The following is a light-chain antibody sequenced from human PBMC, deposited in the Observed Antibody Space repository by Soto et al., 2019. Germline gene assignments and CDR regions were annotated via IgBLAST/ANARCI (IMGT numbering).Light chain of an antibody. V-gene: IGLV1-40*01. CDR3: QSYDSSLSAFYV. CDR2: GNS. J-gene: IGLJ1*01. Sequence: QSVLTQPPSVSGAPGQRVTISCTGRSSNIGAGYDVHWYQQLPGTAPKLLIYGNSNRPSGVPDRFSGSKSGTSASLAITGLQADDEADYYCQSYDSSLSAFYVFGTGTKLTVL. CDR1: SSNIGAGYD.